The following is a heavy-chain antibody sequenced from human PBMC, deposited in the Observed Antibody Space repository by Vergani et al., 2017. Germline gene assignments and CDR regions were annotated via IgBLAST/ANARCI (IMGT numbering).Heavy chain of an antibody. CDR2: IIPIFGTA. V-gene: IGHV1-69*13. CDR1: GGTFSSYA. Sequence: QVQLVQSGAEVKKPGSSVKVSCKASGGTFSSYAISWVRQAPGQGLEWMGRIIPIFGTANYAQKFQGRVTITADESTSTAYMELRSLRSDDTAMYYCARERGYYDSSGYSHMDYWGQGTLVTVSS. D-gene: IGHD3-22*01. J-gene: IGHJ4*02. CDR3: ARERGYYDSSGYSHMDY.